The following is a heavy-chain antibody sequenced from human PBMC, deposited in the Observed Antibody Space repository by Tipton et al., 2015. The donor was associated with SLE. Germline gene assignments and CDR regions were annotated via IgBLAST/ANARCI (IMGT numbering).Heavy chain of an antibody. CDR3: ARDGRWDSSPPIFDY. D-gene: IGHD6-13*01. Sequence: GSLRLSCAASGFTFSSYWMSWVRQAPGKGLEWVANIKQDGSEKYYVDSVKGRFTISRDNAKNSLYLQMNSLRAEDTAVYYCARDGRWDSSPPIFDYWGQGTLVTVSS. CDR2: IKQDGSEK. J-gene: IGHJ4*02. CDR1: GFTFSSYW. V-gene: IGHV3-7*01.